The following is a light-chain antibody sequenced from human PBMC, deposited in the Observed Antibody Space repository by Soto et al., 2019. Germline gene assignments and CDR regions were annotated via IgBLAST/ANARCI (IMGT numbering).Light chain of an antibody. CDR2: DVS. J-gene: IGLJ2*01. CDR3: RSYTSSSTLF. V-gene: IGLV2-14*01. Sequence: QSALTQPASVSGSPGQSITISCAGTSSDVGGYNYVSWYQQHPGTAPKLMIYDVSNRPSGVSNRFSGSKSGNTASLTISGLQAEDEADYHCRSYTSSSTLFFGGGTKLTVL. CDR1: SSDVGGYNY.